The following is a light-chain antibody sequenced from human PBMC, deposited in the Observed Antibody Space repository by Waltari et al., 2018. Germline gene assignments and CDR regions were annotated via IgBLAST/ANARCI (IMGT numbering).Light chain of an antibody. J-gene: IGLJ3*02. CDR3: CSFTSRSTWV. Sequence: QSALTQPASVSGSPGQSITISCTGTSSFVGGYKYFFWYQQPPAKVPQPLIFDVSHRPSGVSNRFSGSKSGNTASLTISGLQAEDESDYYCCSFTSRSTWVFGGGTKLTVL. CDR1: SSFVGGYKY. CDR2: DVS. V-gene: IGLV2-14*01.